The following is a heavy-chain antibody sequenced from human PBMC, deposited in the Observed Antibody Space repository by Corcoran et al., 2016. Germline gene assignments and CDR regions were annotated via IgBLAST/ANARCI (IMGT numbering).Heavy chain of an antibody. Sequence: QVQLQQSGPGLVKPSQTLSLTWAICGDSVSSNSAAWNWISKSPSRGLEWLGRKYYRSKWYNDYALSVKSRITSNPDTSKNQLPLQLNTVTPEDTAVHYCVREGHWVNFDYWGQGTMVTVSS. CDR2: KYYRSKWYN. CDR3: VREGHWVNFDY. CDR1: GDSVSSNSAA. V-gene: IGHV6-1*01. J-gene: IGHJ4*02. D-gene: IGHD7-27*01.